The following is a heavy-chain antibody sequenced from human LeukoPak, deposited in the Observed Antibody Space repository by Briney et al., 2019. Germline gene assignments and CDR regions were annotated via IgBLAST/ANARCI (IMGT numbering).Heavy chain of an antibody. CDR1: AGSISSSSYY. D-gene: IGHD3-16*01. CDR3: ARLREVGFDP. J-gene: IGHJ5*02. V-gene: IGHV4-39*01. Sequence: SETLSLTCTVSAGSISSSSYYWGWIRQPPGKGLEWIRSIYYSGSTYYNPSLKSRVTISVDTSKNQFSLKLSSVTAADTAVYYCARLREVGFDPWGQGTLVTVSS. CDR2: IYYSGST.